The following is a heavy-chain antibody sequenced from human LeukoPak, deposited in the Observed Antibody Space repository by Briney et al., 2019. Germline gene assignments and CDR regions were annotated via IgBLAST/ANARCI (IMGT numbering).Heavy chain of an antibody. D-gene: IGHD3-10*01. CDR1: GFTFSSYS. CDR3: ARGDLLLAAFDI. V-gene: IGHV3-21*01. J-gene: IGHJ3*02. Sequence: GGSLRLSCAASGFTFSSYSMNWVRQAPGKGLEWVSSISSSSSYIYYADSVKGRLTISRDNAKNSLYLQMNSLRAEDTAVYYCARGDLLLAAFDIWGQGTMVTVSS. CDR2: ISSSSSYI.